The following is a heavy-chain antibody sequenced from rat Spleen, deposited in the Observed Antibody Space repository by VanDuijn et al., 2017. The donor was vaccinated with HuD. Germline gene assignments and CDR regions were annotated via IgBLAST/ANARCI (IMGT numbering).Heavy chain of an antibody. V-gene: IGHV5-25*01. CDR2: ISTGGGNT. J-gene: IGHJ2*01. CDR1: GFSFSDYY. CDR3: ARHGGHYYRGYYFDY. D-gene: IGHD1-1*01. Sequence: EVQLVESGGGLVRPGGSLKLSCAASGFSFSDYYMAWVRQTPTKGLEWVASISTGGGNTYYRDSVKGRFTISRDNAENTVYLQMNSLRSEDTATYYCARHGGHYYRGYYFDYWGQGVMVTVSS.